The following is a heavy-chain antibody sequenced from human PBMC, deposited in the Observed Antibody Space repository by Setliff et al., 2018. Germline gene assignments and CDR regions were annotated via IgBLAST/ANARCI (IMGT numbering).Heavy chain of an antibody. J-gene: IGHJ4*02. CDR2: IYNSGST. D-gene: IGHD3-3*01. CDR1: ADSISSSYDY. Sequence: SETLSLTCNVSADSISSSYDYWAWIRQPPGKGLEWIGSIYNSGSTYYNPSLKSRVTISVDRSKNQFSLKLSSVTAADTAVYYCARGISFHLEWLLWGQGTLVTVSS. V-gene: IGHV4-39*07. CDR3: ARGISFHLEWLL.